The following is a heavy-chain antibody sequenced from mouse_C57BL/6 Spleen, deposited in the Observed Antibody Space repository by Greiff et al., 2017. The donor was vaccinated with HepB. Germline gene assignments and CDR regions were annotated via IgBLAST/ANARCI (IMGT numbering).Heavy chain of an antibody. CDR2: IWTGGGT. Sequence: VQLKQSGPGLVAPSQSLSITCTVSGFSLTSYAISWVRQPPGKGLEWLGVIWTGGGTNYNSALKSRLSISKDNSKSQVFLKMNSLQTDDTARYYCARNPPITREYARDYWGQGTSVTVSS. V-gene: IGHV2-9-1*01. CDR3: ARNPPITREYARDY. J-gene: IGHJ4*01. CDR1: GFSLTSYA. D-gene: IGHD1-1*01.